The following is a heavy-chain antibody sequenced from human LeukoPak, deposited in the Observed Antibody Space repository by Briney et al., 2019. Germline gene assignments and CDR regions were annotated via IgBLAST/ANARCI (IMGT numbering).Heavy chain of an antibody. J-gene: IGHJ6*03. V-gene: IGHV1-24*01. Sequence: ASVKVSCKVSGYTLTELSMHWARQAPGKGLEWMGGFDPEDGETIYAQKFQGRVTMTEDTSTDTAYMELSSLRSEDTAVYYCAKYSSSSGYYYYYMDVWGKGTTVTVSS. CDR3: AKYSSSSGYYYYYMDV. D-gene: IGHD6-6*01. CDR2: FDPEDGET. CDR1: GYTLTELS.